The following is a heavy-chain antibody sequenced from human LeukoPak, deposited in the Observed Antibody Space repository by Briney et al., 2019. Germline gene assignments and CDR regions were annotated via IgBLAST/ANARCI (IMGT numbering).Heavy chain of an antibody. D-gene: IGHD3-10*01. V-gene: IGHV1-2*02. Sequence: ASVKVSCNASGYTFTGYYMHWVRQPPGQGLEWMGWINPNSGGTNYAQKFQGRVTMTRDTSISTAYMDMSSLRSDDTAVYYCARNLWFGESSDAFDMWGQGTMVTVSS. CDR1: GYTFTGYY. CDR3: ARNLWFGESSDAFDM. CDR2: INPNSGGT. J-gene: IGHJ3*02.